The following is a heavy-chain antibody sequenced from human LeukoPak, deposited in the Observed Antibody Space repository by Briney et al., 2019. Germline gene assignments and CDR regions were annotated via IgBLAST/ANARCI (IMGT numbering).Heavy chain of an antibody. CDR1: GFTFSSYG. CDR2: IWYDGSNK. Sequence: GGSLRLSGAASGFTFSSYGMHWVRQAPGKGLEWVAVIWYDGSNKYYADSVKGRFTISRDNSKNTLYLQMNSLRAEDTAVYYCARSGVLLWFGELSPPDYWGQGTLVTVSS. D-gene: IGHD3-10*01. V-gene: IGHV3-33*01. CDR3: ARSGVLLWFGELSPPDY. J-gene: IGHJ4*02.